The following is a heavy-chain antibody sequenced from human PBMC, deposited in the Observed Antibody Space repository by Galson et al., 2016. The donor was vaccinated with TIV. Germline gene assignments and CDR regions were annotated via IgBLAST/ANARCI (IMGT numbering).Heavy chain of an antibody. CDR2: INTAGSVT. Sequence: SLRLSCAASGFTFSSYWMHWVRQVPGKELVWVSRINTAGSVTNYADSVKGRFTISRDNDKNTVYLEMKSLRADDSAVYYCAGSWFGDEFHIWGQGTMVTVAS. J-gene: IGHJ3*02. D-gene: IGHD6-13*01. CDR3: AGSWFGDEFHI. V-gene: IGHV3-74*01. CDR1: GFTFSSYW.